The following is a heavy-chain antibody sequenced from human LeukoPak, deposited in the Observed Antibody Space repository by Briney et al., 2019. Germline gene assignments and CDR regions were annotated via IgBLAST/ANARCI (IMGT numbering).Heavy chain of an antibody. J-gene: IGHJ4*02. CDR2: IYYSGST. V-gene: IGHV4-59*01. CDR1: GGSISSYY. D-gene: IGHD5-24*01. Sequence: PSETLSLTCTVSGGSISSYYWNWIRQPPREGLEWIGYIYYSGSTNYNPSLKSRVTISADTSKKQVSLKLSSVTAADTAVYYCARKDGYKGYFDYWGQGTLVTVSS. CDR3: ARKDGYKGYFDY.